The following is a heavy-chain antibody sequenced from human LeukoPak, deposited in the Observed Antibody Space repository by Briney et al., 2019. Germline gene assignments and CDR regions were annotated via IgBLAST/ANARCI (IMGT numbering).Heavy chain of an antibody. CDR3: AKKVVVGATSPYSDFQD. CDR1: GFTFSSFA. CDR2: ISGSGVTT. V-gene: IGHV3-23*01. D-gene: IGHD1-26*01. J-gene: IGHJ1*01. Sequence: PGGSLRLSCVASGFTFSSFAMAWVRQAPGKGLEWVSAISGSGVTTHYAGSVKGRFSISRENSKNTLYLQMNSLRAEDTALYYCAKKVVVGATSPYSDFQDWGQGTLVTVSS.